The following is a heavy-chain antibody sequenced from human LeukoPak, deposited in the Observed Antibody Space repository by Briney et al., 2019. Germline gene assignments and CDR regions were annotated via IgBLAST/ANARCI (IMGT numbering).Heavy chain of an antibody. CDR2: INHSGYT. Sequence: SETLSLTCAVSGVAFSNYYWSWVRQSPTKGLEWIGEINHSGYTNYNPSLKSRVTISIDTSKNQFSLMVTSVTAADTGAYYCTRAVAGHPDWGQGTLVTVAS. CDR3: TRAVAGHPD. V-gene: IGHV4-34*01. CDR1: GVAFSNYY. J-gene: IGHJ4*02. D-gene: IGHD6-19*01.